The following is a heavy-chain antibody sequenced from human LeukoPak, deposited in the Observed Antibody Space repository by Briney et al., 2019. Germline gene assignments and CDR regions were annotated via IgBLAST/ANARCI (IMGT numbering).Heavy chain of an antibody. V-gene: IGHV4-34*01. CDR3: ARGIVATMAFDY. J-gene: IGHJ4*02. CDR1: GGSFSGYY. Sequence: PSGTLSLTCAVYGGSFSGYYWSWIRQPPGKGLEWIGEINHSGSTNYNPSLKSRVTISVDTSKNQFSLKLSSVTAADTAVYYCARGIVATMAFDYWGQGTLVTVSS. D-gene: IGHD5-12*01. CDR2: INHSGST.